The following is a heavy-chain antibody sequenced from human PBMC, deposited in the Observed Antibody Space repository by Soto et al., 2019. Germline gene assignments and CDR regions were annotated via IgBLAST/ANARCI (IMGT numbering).Heavy chain of an antibody. CDR1: GGSISSGGYS. CDR3: AAGGGLPRYF. J-gene: IGHJ4*02. V-gene: IGHV4-30-2*01. Sequence: QLQLQECGSGLVKPSQTLSLTCAVSGGSISSGGYSWSWIRQPPGKGLEWIGYIYHSGSTYYNPSLKSRVTISVDRSKNQFSLKLRSVTAADTAVYYCAAGGGLPRYFWGQGTLVTVSS. D-gene: IGHD5-12*01. CDR2: IYHSGST.